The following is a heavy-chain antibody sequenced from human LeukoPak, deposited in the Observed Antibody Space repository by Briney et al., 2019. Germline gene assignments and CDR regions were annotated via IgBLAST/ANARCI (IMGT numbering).Heavy chain of an antibody. CDR1: GGSTTNYY. CDR2: IYYSGNT. CDR3: ARGPTRYYFDY. V-gene: IGHV4-59*01. J-gene: IGHJ4*02. Sequence: SETLSLTCTVSGGSTTNYYWSWIRQPPRQGLEWIGYIYYSGNTNSNPSLKSRVTISVHSSNNQCSLNLSSVTAADTAVYYCARGPTRYYFDYWGQGTLVTVSS.